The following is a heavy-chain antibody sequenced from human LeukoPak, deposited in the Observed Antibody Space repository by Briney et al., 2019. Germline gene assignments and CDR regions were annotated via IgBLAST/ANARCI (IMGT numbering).Heavy chain of an antibody. V-gene: IGHV4-31*03. D-gene: IGHD3-9*01. J-gene: IGHJ5*02. Sequence: SQTLSLTCTVSGGSISSGGYYWSWIRQHPGKGLEWIGYIYYRGSTYYNPSLKSRVTISVDTSKNQFSLKLSSVTAADTAVYYCARVLRYFDWSGGWFDPWGQGTLVTVSS. CDR3: ARVLRYFDWSGGWFDP. CDR1: GGSISSGGYY. CDR2: IYYRGST.